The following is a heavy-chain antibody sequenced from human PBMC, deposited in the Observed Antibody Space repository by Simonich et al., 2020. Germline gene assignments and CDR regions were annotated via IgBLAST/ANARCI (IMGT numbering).Heavy chain of an antibody. CDR3: TTDLRVRGYSYGYDY. J-gene: IGHJ4*02. V-gene: IGHV3-15*01. Sequence: EVQLVESGGGLVKPGGSLRLSCAASGFTFSNAWMSWVRQAPGKGLEGVGRIKSKTDGGTTDYAAPVKGRFTISRDDSKNTLYLQMNSLKTEDTAVYYCTTDLRVRGYSYGYDYWGQGTLVTVSS. CDR2: IKSKTDGGTT. CDR1: GFTFSNAW. D-gene: IGHD5-18*01.